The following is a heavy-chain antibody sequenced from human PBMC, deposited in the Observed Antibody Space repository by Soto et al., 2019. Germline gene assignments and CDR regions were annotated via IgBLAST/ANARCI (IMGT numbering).Heavy chain of an antibody. Sequence: QVQLQESGPGLVKPSQTLSLTCTVSGGSISSGGYYWSWIRQHPGKGLEWIGYIYYSGSTYYNPSLKSRVTISVDTSKNQFSLKLSSVTAADTAVYYCARESIAARRCYFDYWGQGTLVTVSS. CDR1: GGSISSGGYY. J-gene: IGHJ4*02. D-gene: IGHD6-6*01. CDR2: IYYSGST. V-gene: IGHV4-31*03. CDR3: ARESIAARRCYFDY.